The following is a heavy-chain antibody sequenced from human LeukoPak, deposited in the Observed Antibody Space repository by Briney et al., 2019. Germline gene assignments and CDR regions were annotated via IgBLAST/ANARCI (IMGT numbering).Heavy chain of an antibody. CDR1: GYTFTSYD. CDR2: MNPNSGNT. J-gene: IGHJ4*02. CDR3: ARGQQWLEAFDY. D-gene: IGHD6-19*01. Sequence: ASVKVSCKASGYTFTSYDINWVRQATGQGLEWMGWMNPNSGNTGYAQKFQGRVTMTRNTSISTAYMEPSSLRSDDTAVYYCARGQQWLEAFDYWGLGTLVTVSS. V-gene: IGHV1-8*01.